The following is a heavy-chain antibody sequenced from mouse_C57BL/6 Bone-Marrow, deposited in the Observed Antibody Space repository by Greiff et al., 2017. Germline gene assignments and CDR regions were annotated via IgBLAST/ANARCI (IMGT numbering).Heavy chain of an antibody. D-gene: IGHD2-10*02. V-gene: IGHV1-62-2*01. CDR3: ARHEEGYGNYLAWFAY. Sequence: VQLVESGAELVKPGASVKLSCKASGYTFTEYTIHWVKQRSGQGLEWIGWFYPGSGSIKYNEKFKDKATLTADKSSSTVYMELSRLTSEDSAVYFCARHEEGYGNYLAWFAYWGQGTLVTVSA. J-gene: IGHJ3*01. CDR2: FYPGSGSI. CDR1: GYTFTEYT.